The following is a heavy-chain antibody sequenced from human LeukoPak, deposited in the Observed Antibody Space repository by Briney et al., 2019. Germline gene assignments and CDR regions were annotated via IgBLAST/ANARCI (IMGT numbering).Heavy chain of an antibody. J-gene: IGHJ4*02. CDR3: ARAEGDGYNYFYFDY. V-gene: IGHV1-69*13. CDR1: GYTFIGYY. CDR2: IIPIFGTA. Sequence: SVKVSCKASGYTFIGYYMHWVRQAPGQGLEWMGGIIPIFGTANYAQKFQGRVTITADESTSTAYMELSSLRSEDTAVYYCARAEGDGYNYFYFDYWGQGTLVTVSS. D-gene: IGHD5-24*01.